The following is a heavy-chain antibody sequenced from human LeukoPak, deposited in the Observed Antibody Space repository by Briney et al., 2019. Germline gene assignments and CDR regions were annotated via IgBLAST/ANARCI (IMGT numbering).Heavy chain of an antibody. J-gene: IGHJ4*02. CDR2: IYYSGST. Sequence: SQTLSLTCTGSGGSISSGGYYWSWIRQHPGKGLEWIGYIYYSGSTYYNPSLKSRVTISVDTSKNQFSLKLSSVTAADTAVYYCASTPITFGGVIASPGDYWGQGTLVTVSS. CDR1: GGSISSGGYY. D-gene: IGHD3-16*02. V-gene: IGHV4-31*03. CDR3: ASTPITFGGVIASPGDY.